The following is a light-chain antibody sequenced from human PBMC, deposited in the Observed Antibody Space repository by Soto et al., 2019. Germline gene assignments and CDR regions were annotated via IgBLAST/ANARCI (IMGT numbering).Light chain of an antibody. J-gene: IGLJ1*01. CDR2: DVS. V-gene: IGLV2-14*03. CDR3: SSYTTSNTRQIV. CDR1: SSDVGGYNY. Sequence: VLTQPASVSGSPGQSITISCTGTSSDVGGYNYVSWYQHHPGKAPKLMIFDVSNRPSGVSNRFSGSKSGNTASLTISGLQPEDEADYYCSSYTTSNTRQIVFGTGTKVTVL.